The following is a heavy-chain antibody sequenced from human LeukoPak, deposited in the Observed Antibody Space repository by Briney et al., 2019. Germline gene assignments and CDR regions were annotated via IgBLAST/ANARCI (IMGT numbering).Heavy chain of an antibody. CDR1: GYTFTGYY. D-gene: IGHD2-2*01. Sequence: ASVKVSCKPSGYTFTGYYMHWVRQTPGQGLEWMGWINPNSGGTNYEQKFQGRVSMTGDTSISTAYLELSRLRADDTAVYYCARDYSSTSGPFDYWGQGTLVTVSS. V-gene: IGHV1-2*02. CDR3: ARDYSSTSGPFDY. CDR2: INPNSGGT. J-gene: IGHJ4*02.